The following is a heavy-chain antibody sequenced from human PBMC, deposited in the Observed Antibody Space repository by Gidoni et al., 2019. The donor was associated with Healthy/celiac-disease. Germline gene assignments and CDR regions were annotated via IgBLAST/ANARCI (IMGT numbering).Heavy chain of an antibody. CDR1: GFTFSRYS. V-gene: IGHV3-30-3*01. Sequence: QVQLVESGGGVVQPGRSLRLSCAASGFTFSRYSMHWVRQAPGKGLEWVAVISYDGSNKYYADSVKGRFTISRDNSKNTLYLQMNSLRAEDTAVYYCAREGASCSGGSCYSAYYFDYWGQGTLVTVSS. CDR3: AREGASCSGGSCYSAYYFDY. CDR2: ISYDGSNK. J-gene: IGHJ4*02. D-gene: IGHD2-15*01.